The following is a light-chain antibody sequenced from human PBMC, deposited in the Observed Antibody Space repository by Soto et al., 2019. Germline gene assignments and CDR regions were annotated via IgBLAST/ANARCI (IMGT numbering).Light chain of an antibody. CDR1: QSVSSN. CDR3: QQYNNWTPWT. CDR2: DAS. J-gene: IGKJ1*01. V-gene: IGKV3-15*01. Sequence: EIEMTHSPPTLSVSPGERATLSCRASQSVSSNFAWYQQKPGQAPRLLIYDASTRATGIPARFSGSGSGTEFTLTISSLQSEDFAVYYCQQYNNWTPWTFGQGTKVDIK.